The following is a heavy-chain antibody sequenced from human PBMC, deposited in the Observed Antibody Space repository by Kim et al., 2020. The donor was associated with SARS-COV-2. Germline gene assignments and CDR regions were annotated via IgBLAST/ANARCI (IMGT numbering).Heavy chain of an antibody. CDR1: GFTFSNYG. CDR3: ATHCTATTCYPN. V-gene: IGHV3-33*01. CDR2: IWYDGSNK. J-gene: IGHJ4*02. D-gene: IGHD2-2*01. Sequence: GGSLRLSCGASGFTFSNYGMHWVRQAPGKGLEWVAVIWYDGSNKYYADSVKGRFTISRDNSKNIVYLQMNSLSAEDTAVYYCATHCTATTCYPNWGRGTLVTVSS.